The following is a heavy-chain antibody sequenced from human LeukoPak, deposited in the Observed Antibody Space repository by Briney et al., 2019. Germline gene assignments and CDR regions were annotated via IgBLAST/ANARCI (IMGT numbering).Heavy chain of an antibody. CDR3: AKDGFERGDDTDYMDV. Sequence: SETLSLTCGVSGGSISSSYWWSWVRQPPGKGLEWIGEIYHSGSTNYNPSLKSRVTISVDKSKNQFSLNLSSVTAADTAVYYCAKDGFERGDDTDYMDVWGKGTTVSVSS. CDR2: IYHSGST. D-gene: IGHD3-22*01. CDR1: GGSISSSYW. J-gene: IGHJ6*03. V-gene: IGHV4-4*02.